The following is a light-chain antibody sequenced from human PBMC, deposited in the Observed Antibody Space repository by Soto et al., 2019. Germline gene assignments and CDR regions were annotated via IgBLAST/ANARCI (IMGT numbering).Light chain of an antibody. J-gene: IGKJ1*01. CDR2: KAS. Sequence: DIQMTQSPSTLSASVGDRVTITCGASQSISSWLAWYQQKPGKAPKLLIYKASSLESGVPSRFGGSGSGTEFTLTISSLQPDDFATYYCQHYNSYPWTFGQGTKVDI. CDR1: QSISSW. CDR3: QHYNSYPWT. V-gene: IGKV1-5*03.